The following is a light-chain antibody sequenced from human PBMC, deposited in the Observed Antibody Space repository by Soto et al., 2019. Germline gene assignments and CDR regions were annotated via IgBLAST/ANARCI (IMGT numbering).Light chain of an antibody. Sequence: PGERATLSCKASQSVSSYLAWYQQKPGQAPRLLIYDASNRATGIPARFSGSGSGAEFTLTISSLQSEDCAIYYCQQYNNWPWTFGQGTKV. J-gene: IGKJ1*01. CDR2: DAS. V-gene: IGKV3D-15*01. CDR1: QSVSSY. CDR3: QQYNNWPWT.